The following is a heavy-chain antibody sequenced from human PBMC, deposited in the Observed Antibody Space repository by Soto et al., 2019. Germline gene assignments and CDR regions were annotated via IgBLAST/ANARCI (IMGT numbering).Heavy chain of an antibody. CDR1: GYIFTSFD. J-gene: IGHJ4*02. CDR3: ARGPNYFDY. V-gene: IGHV1-8*01. Sequence: QVQLVQSGAEVKKPGASVKVSCEASGYIFTSFDIHWVRQAPGQGLEWMGWMNPNKGHTGYAEKFQGRVTMTRNTSMKIAYMELSSLRSDDTAVYHCARGPNYFDYWGQGTLVTVSS. CDR2: MNPNKGHT.